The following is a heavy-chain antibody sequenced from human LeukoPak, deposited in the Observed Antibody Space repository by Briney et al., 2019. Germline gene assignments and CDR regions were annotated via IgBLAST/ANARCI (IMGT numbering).Heavy chain of an antibody. J-gene: IGHJ4*02. CDR2: ISYDGSNK. D-gene: IGHD3-16*02. V-gene: IGHV3-30*18. Sequence: PGRSLRLSCAASGFTFSSYGMRWVRQAPGKGLEWVAVISYDGSNKYYADSVKGRFTISRDNSKNTLYLQMNSLRAEDTAVYYCAKIGSMITFGGVIVIWGQGTLVTVSS. CDR3: AKIGSMITFGGVIVI. CDR1: GFTFSSYG.